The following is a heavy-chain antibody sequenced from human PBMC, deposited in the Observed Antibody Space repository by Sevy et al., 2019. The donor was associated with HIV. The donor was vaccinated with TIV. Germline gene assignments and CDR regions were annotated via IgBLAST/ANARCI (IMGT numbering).Heavy chain of an antibody. D-gene: IGHD3-10*01. J-gene: IGHJ4*02. CDR2: ISGSGGST. CDR3: AKDKAPFTMVRGVWGYFDY. V-gene: IGHV3-23*01. CDR1: GFTFSSYA. Sequence: GGFLRLSCAASGFTFSSYAMSWVRQAPGKGLEWVSAISGSGGSTYYADSVKGRFTISRDNSKNTLYLQMNSLRAEDTAVYYCAKDKAPFTMVRGVWGYFDYWGQGTLVTVSS.